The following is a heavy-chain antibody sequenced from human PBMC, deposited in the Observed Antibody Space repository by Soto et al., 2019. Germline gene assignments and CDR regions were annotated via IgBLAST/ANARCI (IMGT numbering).Heavy chain of an antibody. CDR1: GFTFISYD. J-gene: IGHJ6*02. D-gene: IGHD1-26*01. CDR3: AKYGLGSTTPYFGLDV. CDR2: IGASGTTA. Sequence: PGGSLGLSCAASGFTFISYDMSWVRQAPGKGLEWVSGIGASGTTAHYADSVKGRFTFSRDNSKNTLYLQMNSLRAEDTAVYYCAKYGLGSTTPYFGLDVWGQGTTVTVSS. V-gene: IGHV3-23*01.